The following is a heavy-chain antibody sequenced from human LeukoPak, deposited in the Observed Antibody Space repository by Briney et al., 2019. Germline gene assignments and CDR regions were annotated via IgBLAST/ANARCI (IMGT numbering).Heavy chain of an antibody. Sequence: SETLSLTCTVSGYSISSGYYWGWIRQPPGKGLEWIGSIYHSGSTYYNPSLKSRVTISVDTSKNQFSLKLSSVTAADTAVYYCARYALGLGLGIGAFDIWGQGTMVTVSS. D-gene: IGHD7-27*01. CDR3: ARYALGLGLGIGAFDI. V-gene: IGHV4-38-2*02. CDR2: IYHSGST. J-gene: IGHJ3*02. CDR1: GYSISSGYY.